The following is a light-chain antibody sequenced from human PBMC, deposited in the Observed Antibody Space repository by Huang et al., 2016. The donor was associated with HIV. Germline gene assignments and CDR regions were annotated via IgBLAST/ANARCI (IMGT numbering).Light chain of an antibody. CDR3: QQYNNWPPLT. V-gene: IGKV3-15*01. CDR2: DAS. CDR1: QSVGTK. J-gene: IGKJ4*01. Sequence: EIVMTQAPATLSVSPGERATLSCRASQSVGTKLAWYQHTPGQAPRPLIYDASTRATGTPARFTGSGAGTEINITISSLQSEDFVVYVCQQYNNWPPLTFGGGTKVEIK.